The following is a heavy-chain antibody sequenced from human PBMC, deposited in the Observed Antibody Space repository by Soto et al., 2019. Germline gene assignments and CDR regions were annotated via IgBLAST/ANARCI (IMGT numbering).Heavy chain of an antibody. Sequence: TSETLSLTCTVSGGSISSSSCYWGWIRQPPGKGLEWIGSIYYSGYTYYNPSLKNRVTISVDTSKNQFSLKLSSVTAADTAVYYCARHNGPLYVGYYYDMDVWGQGTTVSVSS. CDR1: GGSISSSSCY. V-gene: IGHV4-39*01. D-gene: IGHD3-16*01. CDR2: IYYSGYT. J-gene: IGHJ6*02. CDR3: ARHNGPLYVGYYYDMDV.